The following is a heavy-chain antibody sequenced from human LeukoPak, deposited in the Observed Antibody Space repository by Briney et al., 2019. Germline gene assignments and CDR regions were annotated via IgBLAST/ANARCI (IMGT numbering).Heavy chain of an antibody. J-gene: IGHJ4*02. CDR1: GFTFSSYW. Sequence: GGSLRLSCAASGFTFSSYWMHWVRQAPGKGLVWVSRINSDGSSTSYADSVKGRFTISRDNAKNTLYLQMNSLRAEDTAVYYCGREAGDVDFDYWGQGTLVTVSS. D-gene: IGHD6-19*01. CDR2: INSDGSST. V-gene: IGHV3-74*01. CDR3: GREAGDVDFDY.